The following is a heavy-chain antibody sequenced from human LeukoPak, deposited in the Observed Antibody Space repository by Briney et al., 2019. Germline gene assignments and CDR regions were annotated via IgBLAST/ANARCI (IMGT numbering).Heavy chain of an antibody. Sequence: SETLSLTCTVSGGSISSGSYYWSWIRQPAGKGLEWIGRIYTSGSTNYNPSLKSRVTISVDTSKNQFSLKLSSVTAADTAVYYCVREVGSTWSGEFDYWGQGTLVTVSS. D-gene: IGHD6-13*01. J-gene: IGHJ4*02. CDR2: IYTSGST. V-gene: IGHV4-61*02. CDR3: VREVGSTWSGEFDY. CDR1: GGSISSGSYY.